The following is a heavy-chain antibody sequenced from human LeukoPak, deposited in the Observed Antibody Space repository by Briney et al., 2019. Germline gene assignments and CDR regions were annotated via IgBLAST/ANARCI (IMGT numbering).Heavy chain of an antibody. Sequence: GGSLRLSCAASGFTVSSNYMSWVRQAPGKGLDWVSVIYSGGSTYYADSVKGRFTISRDNSKNTLYLQMNSLRAEDTAVYYCARLAYSSGWYAAFDYWGQGTLVTVSS. D-gene: IGHD6-19*01. J-gene: IGHJ4*02. CDR3: ARLAYSSGWYAAFDY. V-gene: IGHV3-53*01. CDR1: GFTVSSNY. CDR2: IYSGGST.